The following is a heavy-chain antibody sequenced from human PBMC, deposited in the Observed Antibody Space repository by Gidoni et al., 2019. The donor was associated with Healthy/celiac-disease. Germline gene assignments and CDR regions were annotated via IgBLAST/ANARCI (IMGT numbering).Heavy chain of an antibody. CDR1: GGSISSGDYC. V-gene: IGHV4-30-4*01. J-gene: IGHJ4*02. CDR3: ARDRGYSGDSTYYFDY. D-gene: IGHD5-12*01. CDR2: IYYSGSN. Sequence: QVQLQESGPGLVKPSQTLSLPCTVSGGSISSGDYCWSWLRQPPGKGLEWIGYIYYSGSNHYNPSLKSRVTISVDTSKNQFSLKLSSVTAADTAVYYCARDRGYSGDSTYYFDYWGQGTLVTVSS.